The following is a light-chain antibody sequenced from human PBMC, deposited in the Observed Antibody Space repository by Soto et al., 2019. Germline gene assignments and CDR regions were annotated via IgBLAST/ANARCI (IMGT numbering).Light chain of an antibody. J-gene: IGKJ4*01. CDR3: QQYNNWPLA. CDR2: GAS. CDR1: QSVSSN. V-gene: IGKV3-15*01. Sequence: EIVMTQSPATLSVSPGERATLSCRASQSVSSNLAWYQQKPGQAPRLLIYGASTRATGIPARFSGCGSGTEFTLTISSLQSEDFAVYYCQQYNNWPLAFGGGTKVDIK.